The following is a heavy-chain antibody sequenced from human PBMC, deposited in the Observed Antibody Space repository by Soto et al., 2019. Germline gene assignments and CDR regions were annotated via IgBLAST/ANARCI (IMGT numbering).Heavy chain of an antibody. Sequence: SETLSLTCTVSGASISSGGYYWGWIRQPPGKGLQWVGSIFYSGSTYYNPSLKSPVTISVDTSKNQFSLKLSSVTAADTALYYCARHVIQLMVYAPGFDYWGQGTLVTVSS. CDR1: GASISSGGYY. J-gene: IGHJ4*02. V-gene: IGHV4-39*01. CDR2: IFYSGST. D-gene: IGHD2-8*01. CDR3: ARHVIQLMVYAPGFDY.